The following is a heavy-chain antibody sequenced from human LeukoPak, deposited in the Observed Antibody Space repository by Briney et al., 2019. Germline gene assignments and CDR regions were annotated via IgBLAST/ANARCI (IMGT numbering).Heavy chain of an antibody. CDR1: GGSFSGYY. D-gene: IGHD3-10*01. CDR2: INHSGST. V-gene: IGHV4-34*01. Sequence: SETLSPTCAVYGGSFSGYYWSWIRQPPGKGLEWIGEINHSGSTNYNPSLKSRVTISVDTSKNQFSLKLSSVTAADTAVYYCARERGYYYGSGSYYFSPIDYWGQGTLVTVSS. CDR3: ARERGYYYGSGSYYFSPIDY. J-gene: IGHJ4*02.